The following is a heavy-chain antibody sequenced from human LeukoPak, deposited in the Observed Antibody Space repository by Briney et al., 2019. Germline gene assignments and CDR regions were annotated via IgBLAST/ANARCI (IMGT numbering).Heavy chain of an antibody. J-gene: IGHJ4*02. V-gene: IGHV4-34*01. CDR2: INHSGST. D-gene: IGHD3-22*01. Sequence: EINHSGSTNYNPSLKSRVTISVDTSKNQFSLKLSSVTAADTAVYYCARGDYDSSGYYFYWGQGTLVTVSS. CDR3: ARGDYDSSGYYFY.